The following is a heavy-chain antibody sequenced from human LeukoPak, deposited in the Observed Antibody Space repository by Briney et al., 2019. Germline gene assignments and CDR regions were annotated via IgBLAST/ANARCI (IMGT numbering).Heavy chain of an antibody. Sequence: PGGSLRLSCAASGFTFSSYSMKWVRQAPGKGREGVSYISSSSSTIYYADPVKGRFTIARDNAKNSLYLQMNSLRAEDTAVYYCARDRVGIAVAAPDAFDIWGQGTMVTVSS. CDR3: ARDRVGIAVAAPDAFDI. CDR1: GFTFSSYS. D-gene: IGHD6-19*01. J-gene: IGHJ3*02. CDR2: ISSSSSTI. V-gene: IGHV3-48*04.